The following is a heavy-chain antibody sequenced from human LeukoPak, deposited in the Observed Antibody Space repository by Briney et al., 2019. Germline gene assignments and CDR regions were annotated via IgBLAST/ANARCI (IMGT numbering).Heavy chain of an antibody. D-gene: IGHD3-22*01. CDR3: AREPHMIVYAREEDY. J-gene: IGHJ4*02. Sequence: GGSLRLSCAASGFTFSSYSMNWVRQAPGKGLEWVSSISSSSSYIYYADSVKGRFTISRDNAKNSLYLQMNSLRAEDTAVYYCAREPHMIVYAREEDYWGQGTLVTVSS. CDR2: ISSSSSYI. V-gene: IGHV3-21*01. CDR1: GFTFSSYS.